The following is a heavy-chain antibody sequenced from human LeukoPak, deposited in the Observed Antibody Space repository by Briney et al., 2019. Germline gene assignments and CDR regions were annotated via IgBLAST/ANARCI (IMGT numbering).Heavy chain of an antibody. V-gene: IGHV1-69*06. CDR2: IIPIFGTA. J-gene: IGHJ4*02. D-gene: IGHD2-2*01. Sequence: ASVKVSCKASGGTFSSYVISWVRQAPGQGLEWMGGIIPIFGTANYAQKFQGRVTITADKSTSTAYMELSSLRSEDTAVYYCAREALGYCSSTSCSNYFDYWGQGTLVTVSS. CDR3: AREALGYCSSTSCSNYFDY. CDR1: GGTFSSYV.